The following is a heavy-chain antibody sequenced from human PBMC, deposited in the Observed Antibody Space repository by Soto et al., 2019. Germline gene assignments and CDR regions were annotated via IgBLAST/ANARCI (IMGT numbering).Heavy chain of an antibody. V-gene: IGHV1-69*13. CDR2: IIPIFGTA. D-gene: IGHD1-26*01. J-gene: IGHJ4*02. CDR1: GGTFSSYA. CDR3: AASLYIVGNYYFDY. Sequence: EASVKVSCKASGGTFSSYAISWVRQAPGQGLEWMGGIIPIFGTANYAQKFQGRVTITADESTSTAYMELSSLRSEDTAVYYCAASLYIVGNYYFDYWGEGTLVTVSS.